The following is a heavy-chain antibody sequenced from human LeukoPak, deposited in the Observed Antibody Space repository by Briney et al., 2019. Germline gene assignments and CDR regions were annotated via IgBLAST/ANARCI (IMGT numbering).Heavy chain of an antibody. CDR1: GGSFSGYY. V-gene: IGHV4-34*01. CDR2: INHSGST. CDR3: ASLVVPSRYYYYYMDV. J-gene: IGHJ6*03. D-gene: IGHD2-2*01. Sequence: SETLSLTCAVYGGSFSGYYWSWIRQPPGKGLEWIGEINHSGSTNYNPSLKSRVTISVDTSKNQFSLKLSSVTAADTAVYYCASLVVPSRYYYYYMDVWGKGTTVTISS.